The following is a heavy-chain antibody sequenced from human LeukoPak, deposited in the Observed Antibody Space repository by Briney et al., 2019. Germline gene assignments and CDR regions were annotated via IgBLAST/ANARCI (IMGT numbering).Heavy chain of an antibody. CDR1: GFTFSSYW. CDR3: ARVDCSGGTCSPEDY. J-gene: IGHJ4*02. Sequence: GGSLRLSCAASGFTFSSYWMHWVRQAPGKGLVWVSYINSAGSKTSYADSVKGRFTISRDNAKNTLYLQMDSLRAEDTAVYYCARVDCSGGTCSPEDYWGQGTLVTVSS. CDR2: INSAGSKT. V-gene: IGHV3-74*01. D-gene: IGHD2-15*01.